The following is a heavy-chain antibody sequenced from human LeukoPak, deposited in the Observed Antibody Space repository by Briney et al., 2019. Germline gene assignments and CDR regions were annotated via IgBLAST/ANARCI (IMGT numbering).Heavy chain of an antibody. CDR2: ISSSGGST. Sequence: GGSLRLSCTASGFTFSDSAMSWVRQAPGKGLEWVSLISSSGGSTYYSDSVKGRFSISRDDSKNTLFLQMDSLRAEDTAVYYCAKDPGYYGSGRFDFWGQGTMVTVSS. V-gene: IGHV3-23*01. CDR1: GFTFSDSA. CDR3: AKDPGYYGSGRFDF. D-gene: IGHD3-10*01. J-gene: IGHJ3*01.